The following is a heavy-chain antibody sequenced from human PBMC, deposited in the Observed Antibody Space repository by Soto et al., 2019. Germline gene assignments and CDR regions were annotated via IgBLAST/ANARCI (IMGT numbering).Heavy chain of an antibody. D-gene: IGHD1-26*01. Sequence: GSLRLSCAASGFTFSSYAMHWVRQAPGKGLEWVAVISYDGSNKYYADSVKGRFTISRDNSKNTLYLQMNSLRAEDTAVYYCARDLGSSGYYYGMDVWGQGTTVTVSS. CDR2: ISYDGSNK. V-gene: IGHV3-30-3*01. J-gene: IGHJ6*02. CDR3: ARDLGSSGYYYGMDV. CDR1: GFTFSSYA.